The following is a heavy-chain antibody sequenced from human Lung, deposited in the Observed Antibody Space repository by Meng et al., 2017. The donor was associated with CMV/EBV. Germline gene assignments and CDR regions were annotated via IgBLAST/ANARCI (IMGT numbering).Heavy chain of an antibody. Sequence: AXVXVSCKDSGYRFTDHYFHWVRQAPGQGLEWMGWIYPNSGGTHYAQKFQGRLTVTRDTSISTGYMELSSLGSDDTAVYYCARDNDWGPDYWGQGTLVTVSS. J-gene: IGHJ4*02. V-gene: IGHV1-2*02. D-gene: IGHD7-27*01. CDR1: GYRFTDHY. CDR2: IYPNSGGT. CDR3: ARDNDWGPDY.